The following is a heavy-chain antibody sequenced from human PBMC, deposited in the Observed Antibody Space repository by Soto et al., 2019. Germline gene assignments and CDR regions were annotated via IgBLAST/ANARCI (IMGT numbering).Heavy chain of an antibody. Sequence: QVQLVESGGGVVQPGRSLRLSCAASGFTFSSYGMNWVRQAPGKGLEWVAVISYDGSNKYYADCVKGRFTISRDKSKNTLYMQMNSLRAEDTAVYYCAPWFGAFDYWGQGTLVTVSS. CDR1: GFTFSSYG. CDR2: ISYDGSNK. D-gene: IGHD3-10*01. V-gene: IGHV3-30*03. J-gene: IGHJ4*02. CDR3: APWFGAFDY.